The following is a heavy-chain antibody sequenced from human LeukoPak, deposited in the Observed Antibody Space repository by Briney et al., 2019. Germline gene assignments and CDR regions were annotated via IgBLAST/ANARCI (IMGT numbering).Heavy chain of an antibody. CDR3: ARVHYDFWSGSIDY. J-gene: IGHJ4*02. CDR1: GFTVSSNY. D-gene: IGHD3-3*01. Sequence: GGSLRLSCAASGFTVSSNYMSWVRQAPGKGLEWGSVIYSGGSTYYADSVQGRFTISRDNSKNTLYLQMNSLRAEDTAVYYCARVHYDFWSGSIDYWGQGTLVTVSS. V-gene: IGHV3-66*01. CDR2: IYSGGST.